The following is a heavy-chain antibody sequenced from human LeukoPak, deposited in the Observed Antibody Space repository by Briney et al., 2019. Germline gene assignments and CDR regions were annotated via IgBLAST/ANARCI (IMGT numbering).Heavy chain of an antibody. CDR3: ARRGITISGVLVYHYSGLDV. D-gene: IGHD3-3*01. CDR1: GFTFSSHR. V-gene: IGHV3-7*02. J-gene: IGHJ6*02. Sequence: GGSLRLSCAGSGFTFSSHRMNWVRQAPGKGLEWVASIKDDGSEKHFLDSVNGRFAISRDNAKNSLYLQMSSLRAEDTAVYYCARRGITISGVLVYHYSGLDVWGQGTTVTVSS. CDR2: IKDDGSEK.